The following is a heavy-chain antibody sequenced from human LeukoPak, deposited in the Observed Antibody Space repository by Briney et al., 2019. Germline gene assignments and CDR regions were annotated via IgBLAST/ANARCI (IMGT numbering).Heavy chain of an antibody. Sequence: ASVKVSCKASGYTFTYYIYWVRQAPGQGLEWMGLINPSGGSTRYAQNFQGRVTMTRDTSTSTVSMELSSLRSEDTAMYYYARGPYSSGWYGLDYWGQGTLVTVSS. CDR3: ARGPYSSGWYGLDY. V-gene: IGHV1-46*01. J-gene: IGHJ4*02. CDR1: GYTFTYY. CDR2: INPSGGST. D-gene: IGHD6-19*01.